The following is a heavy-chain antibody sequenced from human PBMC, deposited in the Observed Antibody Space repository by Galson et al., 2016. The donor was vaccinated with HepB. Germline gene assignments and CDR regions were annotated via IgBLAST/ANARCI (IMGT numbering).Heavy chain of an antibody. V-gene: IGHV4-61*03. CDR2: XFYFDNT. J-gene: IGHJ4*02. CDR3: ASDSTYGNF. CDR1: GASVSSTGYY. D-gene: IGHD3-10*01. Sequence: SETLSLTCTVSGASVSSTGYYWSWIRQPPXXGLEWXGYXFYFDNTNYNPSLKSRVTISVDTSKNHFSLKLNSVTAADTAVYYCASDSTYGNFWGQGTLATVSS.